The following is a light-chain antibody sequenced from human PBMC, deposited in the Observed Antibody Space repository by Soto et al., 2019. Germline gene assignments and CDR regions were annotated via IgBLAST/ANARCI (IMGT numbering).Light chain of an antibody. CDR3: QQLYNYTRT. CDR1: QSMSGW. V-gene: IGKV1-5*01. Sequence: DIQMTHSPSTLFASVGDRVTITCRAGQSMSGWLAWYQQKPGKAPKLMIYDASTLQTGVPSRFSATGSGTDFPLTISYLKYEDFGTYYGQQLYNYTRTFGQGTKVDI. J-gene: IGKJ1*01. CDR2: DAS.